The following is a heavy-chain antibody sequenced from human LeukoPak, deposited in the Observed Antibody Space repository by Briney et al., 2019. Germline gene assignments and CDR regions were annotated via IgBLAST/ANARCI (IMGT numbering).Heavy chain of an antibody. CDR1: GFRFSDYF. V-gene: IGHV3-11*04. J-gene: IGHJ4*01. CDR3: ATSRVFDY. Sequence: TGGSLRLSCAASGFRFSDYFMNWIRQAPGKGLEWLSYINSGGTNILYAESVKGRFTISRDNAKQTLYLEMNSLRVEDTATYYCATSRVFDYWGHGTLVTVSS. CDR2: INSGGTNI.